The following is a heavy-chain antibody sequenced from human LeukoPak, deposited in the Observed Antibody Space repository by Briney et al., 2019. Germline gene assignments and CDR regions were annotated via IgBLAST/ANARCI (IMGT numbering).Heavy chain of an antibody. D-gene: IGHD6-13*01. CDR1: GFTVSSNY. CDR2: IYSGGST. J-gene: IGHJ4*02. Sequence: GGSLRLSCAASGFTVSSNYMSWVRQAPGKGLEWVSIIYSGGSTYFADSVKGRFTISRDDSKNTLYLQMNSLRAEDTALYYCARVPVASWIQLDSWGQGTLVTVSS. CDR3: ARVPVASWIQLDS. V-gene: IGHV3-53*01.